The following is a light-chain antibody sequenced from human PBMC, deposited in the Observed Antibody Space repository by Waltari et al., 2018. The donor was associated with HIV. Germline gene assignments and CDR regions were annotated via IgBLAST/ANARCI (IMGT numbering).Light chain of an antibody. Sequence: SYELTQPPSVSVSPGQTASITSSGDKLGDKYACWYQQKPGQSPVLVIYQESKRPSGIPERVAGSNSGNTATLTISGTQTLDEADYYCQAWDSSTVVFGGGTKLTVL. J-gene: IGLJ2*01. CDR3: QAWDSSTVV. V-gene: IGLV3-1*01. CDR2: QES. CDR1: KLGDKY.